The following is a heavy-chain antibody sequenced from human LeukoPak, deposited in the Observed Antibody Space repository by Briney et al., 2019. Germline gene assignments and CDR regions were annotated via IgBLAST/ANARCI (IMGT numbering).Heavy chain of an antibody. D-gene: IGHD6-13*01. J-gene: IGHJ6*02. Sequence: PETLSLTCTVSGGSISSSSYYWGWIRQPPGKGLEWIGSIYYSGTTYYNPSLKSRVTISVDTSKNQFSLKLSSVTAADTAVYYCARGRITAAGYYYYYGMDVWGQGTTVTVSS. CDR3: ARGRITAAGYYYYYGMDV. CDR2: IYYSGTT. CDR1: GGSISSSSYY. V-gene: IGHV4-39*07.